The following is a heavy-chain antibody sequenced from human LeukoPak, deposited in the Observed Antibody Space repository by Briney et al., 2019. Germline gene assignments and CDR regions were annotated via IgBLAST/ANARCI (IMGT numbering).Heavy chain of an antibody. V-gene: IGHV3-23*01. Sequence: GGSLRLSCVGSGFIFSSYAMSWVRQAPGKGLEWVSGISGSGGSTHYADSVKGRFTISRDNSKNTLYLQMNSLRAEDTAIFYCVKTLHMSPTTISYGLDVWGQGITVTVSS. CDR2: ISGSGGST. CDR1: GFIFSSYA. D-gene: IGHD1-1*01. CDR3: VKTLHMSPTTISYGLDV. J-gene: IGHJ6*02.